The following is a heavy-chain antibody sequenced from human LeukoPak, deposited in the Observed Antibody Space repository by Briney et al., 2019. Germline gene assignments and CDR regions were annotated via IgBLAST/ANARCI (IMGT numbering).Heavy chain of an antibody. CDR1: GFSFSSYA. J-gene: IGHJ6*02. CDR2: ISFDGTDK. D-gene: IGHD6-19*01. V-gene: IGHV3-30-3*01. Sequence: GGSLRLSCAASGFSFSSYAMHWVRQAPGKGLEWVAVISFDGTDKYYADSVKGRLTISRDNSENTLHLQMNSLRAEDTAVYFCAREVAVSGTENGAFNVWGPGTTVTVSS. CDR3: AREVAVSGTENGAFNV.